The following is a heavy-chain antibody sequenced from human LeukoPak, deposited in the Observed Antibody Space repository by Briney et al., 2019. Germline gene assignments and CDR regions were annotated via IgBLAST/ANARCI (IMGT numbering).Heavy chain of an antibody. Sequence: GGSLRLSCAASGFTFSNYAMHWVRQAPGKGLEWLAVISFDGNNEYFADSVKGRFTISRDNSKNTLYLQMNSLRGEDAAVYYCASTSRGVIDYWGQGTLVTVSS. D-gene: IGHD3-10*01. J-gene: IGHJ4*02. V-gene: IGHV3-30-3*01. CDR1: GFTFSNYA. CDR3: ASTSRGVIDY. CDR2: ISFDGNNE.